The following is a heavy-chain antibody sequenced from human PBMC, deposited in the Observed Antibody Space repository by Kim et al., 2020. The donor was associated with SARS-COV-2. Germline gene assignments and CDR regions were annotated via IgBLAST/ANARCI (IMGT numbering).Heavy chain of an antibody. D-gene: IGHD3-10*01. CDR2: IWYDGSNK. V-gene: IGHV3-33*08. Sequence: GGSLRLSCAASGFTFSSYGMHWVRQAPGKGLEWVAVIWYDGSNKYYADSVKGRFTISRDNSKNTLYLQMNSLRAEDTAVYYCARDHREYYFDYWGQGTLVTLSS. CDR1: GFTFSSYG. CDR3: ARDHREYYFDY. J-gene: IGHJ4*02.